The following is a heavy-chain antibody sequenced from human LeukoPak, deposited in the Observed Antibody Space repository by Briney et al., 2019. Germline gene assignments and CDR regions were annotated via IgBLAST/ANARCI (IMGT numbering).Heavy chain of an antibody. CDR1: GGTFSSYA. CDR3: ARGNDILTGYSSKLAYYFDY. D-gene: IGHD3-9*01. J-gene: IGHJ4*02. Sequence: SVKVSCKASGGTFSSYAISWVRQAPRQGLEWMGRIIPILGIANYAQKFQGRVTITADKSTSTAYMELSSLRSEDTAVYYCARGNDILTGYSSKLAYYFDYWGQGTLVTVSS. V-gene: IGHV1-69*04. CDR2: IIPILGIA.